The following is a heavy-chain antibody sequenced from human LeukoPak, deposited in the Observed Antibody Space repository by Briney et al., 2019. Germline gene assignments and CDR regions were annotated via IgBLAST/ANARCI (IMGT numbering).Heavy chain of an antibody. J-gene: IGHJ4*02. Sequence: SETLSLTCGVHGVSFSDYYWGWIRQSSGKGLEWIGEIYHTGDTPYNPSLKSRVTISIDTSKNQFSLNVTSLTAADTSVYYCARGRHRIDYDPRGRSLVHVYFDNWGQGSLVTVSS. D-gene: IGHD3-16*01. CDR3: ARGRHRIDYDPRGRSLVHVYFDN. CDR1: GVSFSDYY. CDR2: IYHTGDT. V-gene: IGHV4-34*01.